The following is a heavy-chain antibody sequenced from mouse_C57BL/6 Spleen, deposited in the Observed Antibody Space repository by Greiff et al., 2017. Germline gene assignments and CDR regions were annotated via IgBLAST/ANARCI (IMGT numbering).Heavy chain of an antibody. D-gene: IGHD2-4*01. CDR1: GYTFTSYG. CDR3: ASYDYDERGYAMDY. Sequence: QVQLQQSGAELARPGASVKLSCKASGYTFTSYGISWVKQRTGQGLEWIGEIYPRSGNTYYNEKFKGKATLTADKSSSTAYMELRSLTSEDSAVYFCASYDYDERGYAMDYWGQGTSVTVSS. J-gene: IGHJ4*01. V-gene: IGHV1-81*01. CDR2: IYPRSGNT.